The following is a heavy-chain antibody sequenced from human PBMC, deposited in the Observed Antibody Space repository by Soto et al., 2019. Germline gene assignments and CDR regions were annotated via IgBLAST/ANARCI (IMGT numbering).Heavy chain of an antibody. CDR2: IHYSGGT. D-gene: IGHD3-10*01. CDR3: ARFGSGSYFGGIYYYYYGMDV. J-gene: IGHJ6*02. V-gene: IGHV4-31*02. Sequence: WTWLRQHPGKALEWIGYIHYSGGTHYNPSLKSRVTISVDTSENQFSLKLSSVTAADTAVYYCARFGSGSYFGGIYYYYYGMDVWGQGTAVTVSS.